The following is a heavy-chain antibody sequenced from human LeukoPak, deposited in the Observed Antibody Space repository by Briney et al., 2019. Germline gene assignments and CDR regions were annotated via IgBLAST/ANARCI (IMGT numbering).Heavy chain of an antibody. J-gene: IGHJ4*02. CDR3: ATETPVPREDY. Sequence: KSSETLSLTCTVSGGSISSSSLYWGWIRQPPGKGLEWIGDIYYSGSTNYNPSLKSRVTISVDKSKNQFSLKLSSVTAADTAVYYCATETPVPREDYWGQGTLVTVSS. D-gene: IGHD1-14*01. V-gene: IGHV4-39*07. CDR2: IYYSGST. CDR1: GGSISSSSLY.